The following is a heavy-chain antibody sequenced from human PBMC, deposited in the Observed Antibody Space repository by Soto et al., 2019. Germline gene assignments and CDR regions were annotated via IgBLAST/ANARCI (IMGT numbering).Heavy chain of an antibody. Sequence: RHSYGASECTCVDFAGRCILQAPGKGLEWVSGISWNSGSIGYADSVKGRFTISRDNAKNSLYLQMNSLRAEDTALYYCAKAYCSSTSCPIDYWGHGTLVTVPQ. V-gene: IGHV3-9*01. D-gene: IGHD2-2*01. CDR1: ECTCVDFA. CDR3: AKAYCSSTSCPIDY. J-gene: IGHJ4*01. CDR2: ISWNSGSI.